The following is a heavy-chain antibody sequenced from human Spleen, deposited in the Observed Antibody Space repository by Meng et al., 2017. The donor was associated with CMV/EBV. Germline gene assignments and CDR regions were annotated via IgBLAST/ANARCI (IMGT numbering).Heavy chain of an antibody. D-gene: IGHD5-24*01. V-gene: IGHV1-2*02. Sequence: ASVKVSCKASGYTFTAFYMHWVRQAPGQGLEWMGWINPNSGVTNYAQKLQGRVTMTRDTSITTAYMDLTRLTSDDTAVYYCARDRDAYMASYYYYGMDVWGQGTTVTVSS. CDR2: INPNSGVT. J-gene: IGHJ6*02. CDR3: ARDRDAYMASYYYYGMDV. CDR1: GYTFTAFY.